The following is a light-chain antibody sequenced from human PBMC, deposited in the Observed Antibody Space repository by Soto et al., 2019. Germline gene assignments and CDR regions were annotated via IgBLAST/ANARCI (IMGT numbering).Light chain of an antibody. CDR3: QSYDSSLSGYV. Sequence: QSVLTQPPSASGSPGQSVTISCTGTSRDVGGYNWVSWYQHHPGKVPKLLIYEVDKRPSGVPDRFSGSKSGTSASLAITGLQAEDEADYFCQSYDSSLSGYVFGTGTKVTVL. CDR1: SRDVGGYNW. J-gene: IGLJ1*01. CDR2: EVD. V-gene: IGLV2-8*01.